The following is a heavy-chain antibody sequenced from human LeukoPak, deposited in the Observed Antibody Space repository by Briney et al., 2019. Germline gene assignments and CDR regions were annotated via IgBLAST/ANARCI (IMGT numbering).Heavy chain of an antibody. V-gene: IGHV1-2*02. J-gene: IGHJ6*03. CDR3: ARGLAYSSGWDSYYYYYYYMDV. CDR1: GYTFTGYY. Sequence: ASVKVSCKASGYTFTGYYLHWVRQAPGQGLEWMGWINPHSGGTNYAQKFQGRVTMTRDTSISTAYMELSRLRSDDTAVYYCARGLAYSSGWDSYYYYYYYMDVWGKGTTVTISS. CDR2: INPHSGGT. D-gene: IGHD6-19*01.